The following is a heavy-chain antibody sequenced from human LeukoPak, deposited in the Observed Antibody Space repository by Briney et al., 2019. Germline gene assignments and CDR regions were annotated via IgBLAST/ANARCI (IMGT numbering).Heavy chain of an antibody. J-gene: IGHJ4*02. CDR3: ARGLRGYHFDY. D-gene: IGHD3-16*02. V-gene: IGHV4-59*01. CDR2: IYYSGST. CDR1: GGSISSYY. Sequence: SETLSLTCTVSGGSISSYYWSWIRQPPGKGLEGIGYIYYSGSTNYNPSLKSRVTISVDTSKNQFSLKLSSVTAADTAVYYCARGLRGYHFDYWGQGTLVTVSS.